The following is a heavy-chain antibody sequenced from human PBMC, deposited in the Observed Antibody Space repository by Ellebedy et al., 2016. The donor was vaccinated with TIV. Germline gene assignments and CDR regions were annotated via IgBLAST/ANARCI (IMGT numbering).Heavy chain of an antibody. CDR1: GGSISSYY. CDR3: ARVVWQQPVSYAFDI. CDR2: ISYSGST. V-gene: IGHV4-59*01. J-gene: IGHJ3*02. Sequence: MPSETLSLTCTVSGGSISSYYWSWIRQPPGKGLEWIGYISYSGSTNYNPSLKSRVTISVDTSKNQFSLRLNSVTAAATAVYYCARVVWQQPVSYAFDIWGQGTMVTVSS. D-gene: IGHD6-13*01.